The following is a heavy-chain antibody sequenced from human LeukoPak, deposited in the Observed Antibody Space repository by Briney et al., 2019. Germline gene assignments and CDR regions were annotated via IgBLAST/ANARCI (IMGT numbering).Heavy chain of an antibody. J-gene: IGHJ4*02. CDR3: ARDTAYCGGDCYPSPFDY. D-gene: IGHD2-21*02. V-gene: IGHV1-18*01. CDR1: GYTFTSYG. CDR2: ISAYNGNT. Sequence: GASVKVSCKASGYTFTSYGISWVRQAPGQGLEWMGWISAYNGNTNYAQKLQGRVTMTTDTSTSTAYMELRSLRSDDTAVYYCARDTAYCGGDCYPSPFDYWGQGTLVTVSS.